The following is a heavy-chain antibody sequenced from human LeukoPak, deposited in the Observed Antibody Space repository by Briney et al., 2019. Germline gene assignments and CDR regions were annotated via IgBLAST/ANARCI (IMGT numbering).Heavy chain of an antibody. D-gene: IGHD3-3*01. CDR1: GFTFRDYY. Sequence: PGGSLRLSCAASGFTFRDYYMSWIRQAPGKGLEWVSYISSSGTSIYYADSVKGRFTISRDNAKNSLYLQMNSLRAEDTAVYYCARSNVLRFLEWRTPSGAFDIWGQGTMVTVSS. J-gene: IGHJ3*02. V-gene: IGHV3-11*04. CDR3: ARSNVLRFLEWRTPSGAFDI. CDR2: ISSSGTSI.